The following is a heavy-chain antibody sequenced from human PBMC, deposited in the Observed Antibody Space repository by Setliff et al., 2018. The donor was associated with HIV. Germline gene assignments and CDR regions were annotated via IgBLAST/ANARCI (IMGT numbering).Heavy chain of an antibody. CDR2: ISPNFGHT. Sequence: ASVKVSCKTSGYTFTNFGISWVRQAPGHGLEWMGWISPNFGHTNYAQNFHGRITLTVDTSTSRAYMELRSLRSDNTAVYFCARLGSGWSDSYYYAMDVWGQGTTVTVSS. D-gene: IGHD6-19*01. J-gene: IGHJ6*02. CDR1: GYTFTNFG. V-gene: IGHV1-18*01. CDR3: ARLGSGWSDSYYYAMDV.